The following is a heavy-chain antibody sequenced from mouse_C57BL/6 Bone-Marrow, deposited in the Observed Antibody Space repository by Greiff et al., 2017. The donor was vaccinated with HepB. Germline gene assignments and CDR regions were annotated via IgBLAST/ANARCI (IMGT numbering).Heavy chain of an antibody. V-gene: IGHV5-16*01. D-gene: IGHD4-1*01. Sequence: DVQLVESEGGLVQPGSSMKLSCTASGFTFSDYYMAWVRQVPEKGLEWVANINYDGSSTYYLDSLKSRFIISRDNAKNILYLQMSSLKSEDTATYYCARDRGLGQGYYFDYWGQGTTLTVSS. CDR2: INYDGSST. CDR1: GFTFSDYY. J-gene: IGHJ2*01. CDR3: ARDRGLGQGYYFDY.